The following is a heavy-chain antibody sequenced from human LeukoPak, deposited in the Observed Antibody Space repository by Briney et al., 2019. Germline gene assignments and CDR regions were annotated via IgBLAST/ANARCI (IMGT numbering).Heavy chain of an antibody. CDR1: GYTFTGYY. V-gene: IGHV1-2*02. CDR3: ASSAGIAAADRYWYFDL. D-gene: IGHD6-13*01. Sequence: AAVKVSCKASGYTFTGYYMHWVRQAPGQGLEWMGWINPNSGGTNYAQKFQGRVTMTRDTSISTAYMELSRLRSDDTAVYYCASSAGIAAADRYWYFDLWGRGTLVTVSS. J-gene: IGHJ2*01. CDR2: INPNSGGT.